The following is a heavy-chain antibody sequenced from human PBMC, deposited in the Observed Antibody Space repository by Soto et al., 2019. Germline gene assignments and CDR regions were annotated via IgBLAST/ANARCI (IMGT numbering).Heavy chain of an antibody. V-gene: IGHV2-5*02. CDR1: GFSLSTSGVG. Sequence: QITLKESGPTLVKPTQTLTLTCTFSGFSLSTSGVGVGWIRQPPGKALEWLALIYWDDDKRYSPSLKSRLTITKDTSKNQVVLTMTNMDPVDTATYYCAHRSTARGTYDDFWSGDYPKDAFDIWGQGTMVTVSS. CDR3: AHRSTARGTYDDFWSGDYPKDAFDI. D-gene: IGHD3-3*01. J-gene: IGHJ3*02. CDR2: IYWDDDK.